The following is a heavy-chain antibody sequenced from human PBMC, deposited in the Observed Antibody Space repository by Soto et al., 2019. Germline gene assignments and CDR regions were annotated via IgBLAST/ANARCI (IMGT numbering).Heavy chain of an antibody. V-gene: IGHV3-23*01. CDR1: GISFDDYA. J-gene: IGHJ4*02. CDR3: AKAELSYY. CDR2: ISGSAGST. Sequence: HPGGSLRLSCVVSGISFDDYAMHWVRQVPGKGLEWVSGISGSAGSTYYADSVRGRFTISRDNSKNTLFLQMSSLRAEDTAVYYCAKAELSYYWGQGALVTVSS. D-gene: IGHD1-7*01.